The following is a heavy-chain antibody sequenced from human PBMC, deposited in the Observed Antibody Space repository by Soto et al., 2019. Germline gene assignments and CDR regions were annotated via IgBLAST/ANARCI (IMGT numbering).Heavy chain of an antibody. CDR1: GFTFSSYA. V-gene: IGHV3-23*01. CDR2: ISGSGGST. CDR3: AKGYSGNYYGVFAY. D-gene: IGHD1-26*01. J-gene: IGHJ4*02. Sequence: PGGSLRLSCAASGFTFSSYAMSWVRQAPGKGLEWVSTISGSGGSTYYADSVKGRFTISRDNSKNTLYLQLNSLRAEDTAIYYCAKGYSGNYYGVFAYWGQGTLVTVSS.